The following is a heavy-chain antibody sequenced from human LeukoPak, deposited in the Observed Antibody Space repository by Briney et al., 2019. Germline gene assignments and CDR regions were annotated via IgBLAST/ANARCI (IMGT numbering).Heavy chain of an antibody. CDR2: INPNSGNT. J-gene: IGHJ4*02. CDR3: AREKGGSSNFDY. V-gene: IGHV1-8*03. D-gene: IGHD1-26*01. CDR1: GYTFTSYD. Sequence: ASVKVSCKASGYTFTSYDINWVRQATGQGLEWMGWINPNSGNTGYAQKFQGRVTITRNTSISTAYMELSSLRSEDTAVYYCAREKGGSSNFDYWGQGTLVTVSS.